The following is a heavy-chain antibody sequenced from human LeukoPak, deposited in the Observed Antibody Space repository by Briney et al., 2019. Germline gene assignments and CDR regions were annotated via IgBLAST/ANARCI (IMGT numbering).Heavy chain of an antibody. D-gene: IGHD1-26*01. J-gene: IGHJ6*02. CDR1: GFTFSSYA. Sequence: GGSLRLSCAASGFTFSSYAMHWVRQAPGKGPEWVAVISYDGSNKYYADSVKGRFTISRDNSKSTLYLQMNSLRAEDTAVYYCARGRTNSGSKTSYGMDVWGQGTTVTVSS. CDR2: ISYDGSNK. CDR3: ARGRTNSGSKTSYGMDV. V-gene: IGHV3-30-3*01.